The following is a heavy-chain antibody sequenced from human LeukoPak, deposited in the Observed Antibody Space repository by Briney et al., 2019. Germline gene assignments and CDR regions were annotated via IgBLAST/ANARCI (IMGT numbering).Heavy chain of an antibody. V-gene: IGHV1-3*01. CDR1: GYTFTSYA. D-gene: IGHD3-3*01. J-gene: IGHJ5*02. Sequence: ASVKVSCKASGYTFTSYAMHWVRQAPGQRLEWMGWINAGNGNTKYSQKFQGRVTITRDTSASTAYMELSSLRSEDTAVYYCARKARGIFGVVITNWLDPWGQGTLVTVSS. CDR2: INAGNGNT. CDR3: ARKARGIFGVVITNWLDP.